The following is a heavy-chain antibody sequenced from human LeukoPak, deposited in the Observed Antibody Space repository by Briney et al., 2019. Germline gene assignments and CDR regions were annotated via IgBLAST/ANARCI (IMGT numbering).Heavy chain of an antibody. J-gene: IGHJ1*01. D-gene: IGHD3-22*01. V-gene: IGHV1-18*01. CDR2: ISAYNGNT. CDR3: AVRGSIYYDSSGYYLPEYFQH. Sequence: AASVKVSCKASGYTFTSYGISWVRQAPGQGLEWMGWISAYNGNTNHAQKLQGRVTMTTDTSTSTAYMELRSLRSDDTAVYYCAVRGSIYYDSSGYYLPEYFQHWGQGTLVTVSS. CDR1: GYTFTSYG.